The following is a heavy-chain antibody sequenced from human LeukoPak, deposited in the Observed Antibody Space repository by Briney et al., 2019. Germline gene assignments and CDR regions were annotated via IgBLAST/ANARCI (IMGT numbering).Heavy chain of an antibody. CDR1: GFTFSSYA. D-gene: IGHD4-17*01. CDR2: ISYDGSNE. V-gene: IGHV3-30-3*01. J-gene: IGHJ5*02. CDR3: ARDHSLDYGNWFHP. Sequence: PGWSLRLSCAASGFTFSSYAMHWLRQASGRGLEWVAVISYDGSNEYYADSGKGRFTISRDNSKNTLYLQMNSLRAEDTGVYHCARDHSLDYGNWFHPWGQGTLVTVSS.